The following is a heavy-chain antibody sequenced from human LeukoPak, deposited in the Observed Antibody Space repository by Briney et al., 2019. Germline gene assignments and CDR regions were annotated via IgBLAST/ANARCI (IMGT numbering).Heavy chain of an antibody. CDR2: ITDSGSFK. CDR3: ARVGQFSSDY. CDR1: GFTFSGYY. Sequence: GGSLRLSCAAAGFTFSGYYMGWLRQAPGKGLEWVSYITDSGSFKYYADSVKGRFTISRDNAKNSLDLQMNSLRAEDTAVYYCARVGQFSSDYWGQGTLVTVSS. J-gene: IGHJ4*02. V-gene: IGHV3-11*01. D-gene: IGHD6-19*01.